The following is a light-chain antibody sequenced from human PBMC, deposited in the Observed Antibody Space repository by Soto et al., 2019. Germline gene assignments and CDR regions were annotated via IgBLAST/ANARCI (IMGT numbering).Light chain of an antibody. V-gene: IGKV3-20*01. CDR3: QQYASSPLT. Sequence: EIVLTQSPGTLSLSSGERATLSCRARQSVRSNYLAWYQQKPGQAPRLLIYGASSRATGIPDSFGGSGSGTDFTLTISRLEPEDFAVYYCQQYASSPLTFGGGTKVEIK. J-gene: IGKJ4*01. CDR2: GAS. CDR1: QSVRSNY.